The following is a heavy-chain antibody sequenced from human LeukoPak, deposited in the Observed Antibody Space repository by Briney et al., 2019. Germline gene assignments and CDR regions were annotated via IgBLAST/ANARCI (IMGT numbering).Heavy chain of an antibody. V-gene: IGHV4-59*01. CDR2: IYYSGST. D-gene: IGHD4-17*01. Sequence: KPSETLSLTCTVSGGSISSYYWSWIRQPPGKGLEWIGYIYYSGSTNYNPSLKSRVTISVDTSKNQFSLKLSSVTAADTAVYYRARGSNYGDKHRYYYYYMDVWGKGTTVTISS. CDR1: GGSISSYY. CDR3: ARGSNYGDKHRYYYYYMDV. J-gene: IGHJ6*03.